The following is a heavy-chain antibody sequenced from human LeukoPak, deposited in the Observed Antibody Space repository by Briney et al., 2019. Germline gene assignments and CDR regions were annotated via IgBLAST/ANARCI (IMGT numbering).Heavy chain of an antibody. V-gene: IGHV3-21*01. CDR1: GFTSSTYT. J-gene: IGHJ2*01. D-gene: IGHD5-24*01. CDR2: ISSSGIYI. CDR3: AREERDGYSYYWYFDL. Sequence: GGSLRLSCDVSGFTSSTYTMNWVRQAPGKGLEWVSSISSSGIYIYYADSGKGRFTISRDNAKNSLYLQMSSLRAEDTAVYSCAREERDGYSYYWYFDLWGRGTLVTVSS.